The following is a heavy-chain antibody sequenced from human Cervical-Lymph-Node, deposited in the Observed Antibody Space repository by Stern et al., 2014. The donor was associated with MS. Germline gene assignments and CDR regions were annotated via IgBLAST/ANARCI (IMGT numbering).Heavy chain of an antibody. J-gene: IGHJ6*03. V-gene: IGHV4-34*01. D-gene: IGHD6-19*01. CDR3: ARRIAVPTSGYYYYSMDV. CDR1: GGSLSGDY. CDR2: VSYSGRT. Sequence: QVQLQQWGAGLLKPSETLSLTCAIYGGSLSGDYWSWIRQPPGKGLEWIGEVSYSGRTNYSPSLMRRVTISADSSNNQFSLKMTSVTAADTGVYYCARRIAVPTSGYYYYSMDVWGSGTTVTVSS.